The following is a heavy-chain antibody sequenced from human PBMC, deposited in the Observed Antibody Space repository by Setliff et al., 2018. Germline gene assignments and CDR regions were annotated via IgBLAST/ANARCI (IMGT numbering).Heavy chain of an antibody. D-gene: IGHD3-3*01. V-gene: IGHV1-8*02. CDR3: ARGRERDYNFWSGYYTYYYYGMDV. J-gene: IGHJ6*02. CDR2: MNPNSGNT. Sequence: ASVKVFCKASGYTFTSYDINWVRQATGQGLEWMGWMNPNSGNTGYAQKFQGRVTMTRNTSISTAYMELSSLRSEDTAVYYCARGRERDYNFWSGYYTYYYYGMDVWGQGTTVTVSS. CDR1: GYTFTSYD.